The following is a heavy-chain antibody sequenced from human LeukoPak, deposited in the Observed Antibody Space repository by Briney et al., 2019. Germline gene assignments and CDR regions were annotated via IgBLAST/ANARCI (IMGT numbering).Heavy chain of an antibody. D-gene: IGHD2-2*01. J-gene: IGHJ4*02. CDR1: GYTFTSYG. CDR3: ARSDVVVPAAMGDY. V-gene: IGHV1-18*04. CDR2: ISAYNGNT. Sequence: ASVKASCKASGYTFTSYGISWVRQAPGQGLEWMGWISAYNGNTNYAQKLQGRVTMATDTSTSTAYMELRSLRSDDTAVYYCARSDVVVPAAMGDYWGQGTLVTVSS.